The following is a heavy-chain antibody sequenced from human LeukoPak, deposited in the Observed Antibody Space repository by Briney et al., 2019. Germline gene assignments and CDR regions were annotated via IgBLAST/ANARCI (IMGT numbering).Heavy chain of an antibody. D-gene: IGHD6-25*01. CDR2: ISGGAGSK. CDR3: AKDKRYYYYGMDV. Sequence: XXXWVSLISGGAGSKYYADSVKGRFTISREKRKNSLYLQMNSLRTEDTALYYCAKDKRYYYYGMDVWGQXPT. J-gene: IGHJ6*02. V-gene: IGHV3-43*02.